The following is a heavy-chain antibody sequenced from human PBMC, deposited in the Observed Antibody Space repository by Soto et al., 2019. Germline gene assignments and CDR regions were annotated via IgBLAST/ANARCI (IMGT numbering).Heavy chain of an antibody. CDR1: GYTFTSYG. CDR3: ARAHAPRIGLSADY. Sequence: QVQLVQSGAEVKKPGASVKVSCKASGYTFTSYGISWLRQAPEQGLEWMGWINANNGNTNYAQKLQGRVTMTTDTSTSTAYMELRSLRSDDTAVYYCARAHAPRIGLSADYWGQGTLVTVSS. V-gene: IGHV1-18*01. J-gene: IGHJ4*02. D-gene: IGHD3-10*01. CDR2: INANNGNT.